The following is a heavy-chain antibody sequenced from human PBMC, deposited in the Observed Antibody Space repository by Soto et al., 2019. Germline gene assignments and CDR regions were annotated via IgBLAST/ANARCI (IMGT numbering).Heavy chain of an antibody. V-gene: IGHV1-69*13. Sequence: ASVKVSCKASGGTFSSYAISWVRHAPGQGLEWMGGIIPIFGTANYAQKFQGRVTITADESTSTAYMELSSLRSEDTAVYYCARRPSITVAGQVNWFAPWGQGTLVTVSS. CDR1: GGTFSSYA. D-gene: IGHD6-19*01. CDR3: ARRPSITVAGQVNWFAP. CDR2: IIPIFGTA. J-gene: IGHJ5*02.